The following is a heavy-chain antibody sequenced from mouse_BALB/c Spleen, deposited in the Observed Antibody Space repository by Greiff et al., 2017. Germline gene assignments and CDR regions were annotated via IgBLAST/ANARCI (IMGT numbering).Heavy chain of an antibody. D-gene: IGHD1-1*02. CDR2: INPSTGYT. V-gene: IGHV1-7*01. CDR3: ASYGPWFAY. Sequence: QVQLQQSGAELAKPGASVKMSCKASGYTFTSNWMHWVKQRPGQGLEWIGYINPSTGYTEYNQKFKDKATLTADKSSSTAYMQLSSLTSEDSAVYYCASYGPWFAYWGQGTLVTVSA. CDR1: GYTFTSNW. J-gene: IGHJ3*01.